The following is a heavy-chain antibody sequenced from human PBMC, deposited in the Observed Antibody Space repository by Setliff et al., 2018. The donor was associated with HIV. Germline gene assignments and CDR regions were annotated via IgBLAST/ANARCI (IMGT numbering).Heavy chain of an antibody. D-gene: IGHD3-3*01. CDR3: VRGVQSPPHYSYYYMDV. CDR2: IIPILGVA. Sequence: SVQVSCKASGYTFTGYAISWVRQAPGQGLDWMGRIIPILGVANYAQRFQGKVTITADKSTSTAYMELTSLRFDDTAMYYCVRGVQSPPHYSYYYMDVWGEGTMVTVSS. J-gene: IGHJ6*03. CDR1: GYTFTGYA. V-gene: IGHV1-69*04.